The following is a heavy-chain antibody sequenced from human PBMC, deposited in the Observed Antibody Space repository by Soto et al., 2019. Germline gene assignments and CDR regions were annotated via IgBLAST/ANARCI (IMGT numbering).Heavy chain of an antibody. D-gene: IGHD3-22*01. CDR3: AREATMIVVVTTYYFDY. V-gene: IGHV1-46*03. J-gene: IGHJ4*02. Sequence: QVQLVQSGAEVKKPGASVKVSCKASGYTFTNYYMHWVRQAPGQGLEWMGIINPSGGSTSYAQKFQGRVTMTRDPSTSTVYLELSSLRSEDTAVYYCAREATMIVVVTTYYFDYWGQGTLVTVSS. CDR2: INPSGGST. CDR1: GYTFTNYY.